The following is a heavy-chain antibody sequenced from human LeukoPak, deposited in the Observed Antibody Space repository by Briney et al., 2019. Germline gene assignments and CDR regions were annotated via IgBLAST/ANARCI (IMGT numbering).Heavy chain of an antibody. CDR1: GFTFSSYA. CDR2: ISYDGSNK. Sequence: PGGSLRLSCAASGFTFSSYAMHWVRQAPGKGLEWVAVISYDGSNKYYADSVKGRFTISRDNSKNTLYLQMNSLRAEDTAVYYCARDARYCSSTSCYRGYYYYYYMDVWGKGTTVTVSS. V-gene: IGHV3-30-3*01. CDR3: ARDARYCSSTSCYRGYYYYYYMDV. J-gene: IGHJ6*03. D-gene: IGHD2-2*02.